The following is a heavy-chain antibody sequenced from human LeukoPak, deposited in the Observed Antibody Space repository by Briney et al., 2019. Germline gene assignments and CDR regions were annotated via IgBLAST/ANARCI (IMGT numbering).Heavy chain of an antibody. D-gene: IGHD4-23*01. CDR1: GGSISSYY. V-gene: IGHV4-4*07. CDR3: AREAGGNEVFDY. Sequence: SETLSLTCTVSGGSISSYYWSWIRQPAGKGLEWIGRIYTSGSTNYNPSLKSRVTISVDKFKNQFSLKLSSVTAADTAVYYCAREAGGNEVFDYWGQGTLVTVSS. CDR2: IYTSGST. J-gene: IGHJ4*02.